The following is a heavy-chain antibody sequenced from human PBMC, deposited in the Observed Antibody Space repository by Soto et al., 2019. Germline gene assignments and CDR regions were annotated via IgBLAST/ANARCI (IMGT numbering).Heavy chain of an antibody. Sequence: DVQLLEAGGGLVQPGGSLRLSCTGSGFSFSYYSLNWVRQGPGKGLEWIAHINSGSSTINYADSVRGRFTISRDDAKDSLYLQMNSLRDEDTAIYYCATDLSVGFVNKTFDYWGQGTLVTVSS. J-gene: IGHJ4*02. V-gene: IGHV3-48*02. CDR2: INSGSSTI. CDR3: ATDLSVGFVNKTFDY. D-gene: IGHD2-15*01. CDR1: GFSFSYYS.